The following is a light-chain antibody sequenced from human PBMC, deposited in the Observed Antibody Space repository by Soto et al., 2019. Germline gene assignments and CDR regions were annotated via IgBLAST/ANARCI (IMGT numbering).Light chain of an antibody. CDR2: EVN. Sequence: QSALTQPPSASGSPGQSVTISCTGTSSDVGGYNYVSWYQQHPGKAPRLMMYEVNKRPSGVPYRFSGSKSGNTASLTVSGLQADDEAVYYCSSYAGNNLLVFGGGTKLTVL. V-gene: IGLV2-8*01. CDR3: SSYAGNNLLV. CDR1: SSDVGGYNY. J-gene: IGLJ2*01.